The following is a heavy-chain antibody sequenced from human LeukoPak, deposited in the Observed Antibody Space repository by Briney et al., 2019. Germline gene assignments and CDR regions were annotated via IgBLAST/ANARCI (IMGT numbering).Heavy chain of an antibody. D-gene: IGHD6-13*01. Sequence: PGGSLRLSRAASGFTFSNYNMNWVRQAPGKGLEWVSYISLSTSSIYYADSVKGRFTVSRDNAKNSLYLQMNSLRAEDTAVYYCAREPTYSSSWHTTCDYWGQGTLVTVSS. CDR2: ISLSTSSI. CDR1: GFTFSNYN. CDR3: AREPTYSSSWHTTCDY. V-gene: IGHV3-48*01. J-gene: IGHJ4*02.